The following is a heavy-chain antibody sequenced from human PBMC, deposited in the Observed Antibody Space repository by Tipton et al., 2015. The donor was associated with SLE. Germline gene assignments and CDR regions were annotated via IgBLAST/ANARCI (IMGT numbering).Heavy chain of an antibody. Sequence: GLVKPSETLSLTCTVSGGSISSSSYYWGWIRQPPGKGLEWIGSIYYSGSTYYSPSLKSRVTISVDMSKNQFSLKLSSVTAADTAVYYCARVQTQRWLQEYYFDYWGQGTLVTVSS. CDR1: GGSISSSSYY. CDR2: IYYSGST. V-gene: IGHV4-39*07. J-gene: IGHJ4*02. CDR3: ARVQTQRWLQEYYFDY. D-gene: IGHD5-24*01.